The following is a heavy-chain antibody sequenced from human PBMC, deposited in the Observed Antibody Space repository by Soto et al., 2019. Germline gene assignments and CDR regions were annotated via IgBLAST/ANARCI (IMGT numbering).Heavy chain of an antibody. CDR3: AASHLGFGEFINWFDP. Sequence: VKVSCKASGGTFSSYAISWVRQAPGQGLEWMGGIIPIFGTANYAQKFQGRVTITADESTSTAYMELSSLRSEDTAVYYCAASHLGFGEFINWFDPWGQGTLVTVSS. V-gene: IGHV1-69*01. CDR1: GGTFSSYA. D-gene: IGHD3-10*01. J-gene: IGHJ5*02. CDR2: IIPIFGTA.